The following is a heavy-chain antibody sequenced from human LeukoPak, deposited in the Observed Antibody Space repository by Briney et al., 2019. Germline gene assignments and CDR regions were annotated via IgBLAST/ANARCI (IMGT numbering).Heavy chain of an antibody. D-gene: IGHD6-13*01. J-gene: IGHJ5*02. V-gene: IGHV4-4*07. CDR2: IYSSGST. Sequence: PSETLSLTCTVSGGSISSYYWNWIRQPAGKGLEWIGRIYSSGSTNYNPSLKSRVTISVDTSKNQFSLKLSSVTAADTAVYYCARAGLGIATKFDPWGQGTLVTVSS. CDR1: GGSISSYY. CDR3: ARAGLGIATKFDP.